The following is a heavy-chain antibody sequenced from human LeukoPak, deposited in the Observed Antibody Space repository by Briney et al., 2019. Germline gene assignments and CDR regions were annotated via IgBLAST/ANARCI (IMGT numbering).Heavy chain of an antibody. CDR1: GFTFSSYG. CDR2: ISGSGGST. J-gene: IGHJ3*02. V-gene: IGHV3-23*01. D-gene: IGHD3-22*01. CDR3: AREVVIGNAFDI. Sequence: GGSLRLSCAASGFTFSSYGMSWVRQAPGKGLEWVSTISGSGGSTYYADSVKGRFTISRDNSKNSLYLQMNSLRAEDTAVYYCAREVVIGNAFDIWGQGTMVTVSS.